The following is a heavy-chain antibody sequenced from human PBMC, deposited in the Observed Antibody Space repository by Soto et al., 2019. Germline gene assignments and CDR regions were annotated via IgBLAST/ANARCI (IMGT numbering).Heavy chain of an antibody. CDR3: ARDRSSISRALDP. J-gene: IGHJ5*02. CDR1: GGTFSSYA. V-gene: IGHV1-69*13. Sequence: GASVKVSCKASGGTFSSYAISWVRQAPGQGLEWMGGIIPIFGTANYAQKFQGRVTITADESTSTAYMELSSLRSEDTAVYYCARDRSSISRALDPWGQGTLVTV. D-gene: IGHD6-6*01. CDR2: IIPIFGTA.